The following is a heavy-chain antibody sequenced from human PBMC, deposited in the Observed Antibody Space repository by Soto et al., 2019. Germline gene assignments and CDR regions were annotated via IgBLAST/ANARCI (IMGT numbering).Heavy chain of an antibody. J-gene: IGHJ4*02. CDR2: TSPAGSST. CDR3: ARGNTGYGNFDY. CDR1: GGKGASYG. D-gene: IGHD5-12*01. Sequence: LRLWCAASGGKGASYGVHWIRQAPGKGLVWVSRTSPAGSSTYYADFVRGRFTVSKDTAKNTLYLQINSLGAEDPAVYYCARGNTGYGNFDYWGQGTLVSVSS. V-gene: IGHV3-74*01.